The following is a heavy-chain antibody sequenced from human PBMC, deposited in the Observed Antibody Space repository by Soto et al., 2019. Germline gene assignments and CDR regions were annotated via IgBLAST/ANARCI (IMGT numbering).Heavy chain of an antibody. CDR1: GGSISSYY. Sequence: SETLSLTCTVSGGSISSYYWSWIRQPPGKGLEWIGYIYYSGRTNYNPSLKSQVTISVDTANNLFSLKLSSVSAADTAVYYCARETGYSSSSVYFDYWGQGTLVTVSS. D-gene: IGHD6-6*01. CDR3: ARETGYSSSSVYFDY. CDR2: IYYSGRT. V-gene: IGHV4-59*01. J-gene: IGHJ4*02.